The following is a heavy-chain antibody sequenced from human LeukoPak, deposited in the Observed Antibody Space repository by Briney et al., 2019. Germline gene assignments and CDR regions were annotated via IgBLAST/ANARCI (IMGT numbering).Heavy chain of an antibody. CDR2: IWYDGSNK. Sequence: GRSLRLSCAACGFTFSSYGMHWVRQAPGKGLEWVAVIWYDGSNKYYADSVKGRFTISRDNSKNTLYLQMNSLRAEDTAVYYCARDVYGDYIFDYWGQGTLVTVSS. V-gene: IGHV3-33*01. CDR1: GFTFSSYG. D-gene: IGHD4-17*01. CDR3: ARDVYGDYIFDY. J-gene: IGHJ4*02.